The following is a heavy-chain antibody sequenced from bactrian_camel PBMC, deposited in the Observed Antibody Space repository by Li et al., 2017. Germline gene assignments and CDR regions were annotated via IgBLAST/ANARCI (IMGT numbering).Heavy chain of an antibody. Sequence: LVESGGGSVQAGGSLRLSYVWSGYTYSKVCMGWFRQAPGKEREAVATIYTGRGASYYLDSVKGRFTISEDNAKNTLYLQMNSLKPEDTAMYYCAADQIVSRPLYPDEYKYWGQGTQVTVS. V-gene: IGHV3-2*01. CDR1: GYTYSKVC. CDR2: IYTGRGAS. CDR3: AADQIVSRPLYPDEYKY. D-gene: IGHD2*01. J-gene: IGHJ4*01.